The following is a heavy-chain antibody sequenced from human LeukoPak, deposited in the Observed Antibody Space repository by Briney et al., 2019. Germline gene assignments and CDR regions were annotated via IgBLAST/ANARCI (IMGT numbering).Heavy chain of an antibody. CDR1: GFPFSSYA. CDR3: VRGYSFGPYGMDV. Sequence: GGSLRLSCLASGFPFSSYAMHWVRQAPGKGLEYVSAISDSGGSTYYADSVKGRFTISRDNSKNTLYLQMSSLRAEDTAVYFCVRGYSFGPYGMDVWGQGTTVTVSS. D-gene: IGHD2-15*01. J-gene: IGHJ6*02. CDR2: ISDSGGST. V-gene: IGHV3-64D*09.